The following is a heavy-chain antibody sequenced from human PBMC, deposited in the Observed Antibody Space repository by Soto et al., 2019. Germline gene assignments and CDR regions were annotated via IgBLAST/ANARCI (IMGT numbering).Heavy chain of an antibody. CDR1: GGSINSGDYY. D-gene: IGHD4-17*01. CDR2: IYYSGST. Sequence: QVQLQESGPGLVKPSQTLSLTCTVSGGSINSGDYYWSWIRQPPGKGLEWIGYIYYSGSTYYNPPLRSRVTISIDTSKNHFFLNLRSVTAADTAVYYCARIGLTTALLWGQGTLVTVSS. J-gene: IGHJ4*02. V-gene: IGHV4-30-4*01. CDR3: ARIGLTTALL.